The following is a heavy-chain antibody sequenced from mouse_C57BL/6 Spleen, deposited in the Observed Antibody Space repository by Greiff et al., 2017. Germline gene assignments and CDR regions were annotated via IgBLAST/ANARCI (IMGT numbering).Heavy chain of an antibody. CDR3: ARGGDYAMDY. CDR2: ISSGGSYT. J-gene: IGHJ4*01. Sequence: DVHLVESGGDLVKPGGSLKLSCAASGFTFSSYGMSWVRQTPDKRLEWVATISSGGSYTYYPASVKGRFTISRDNAKNTLYLQMSSLKSEDTAMYYCARGGDYAMDYWGQGTSVTVSS. V-gene: IGHV5-6*01. CDR1: GFTFSSYG.